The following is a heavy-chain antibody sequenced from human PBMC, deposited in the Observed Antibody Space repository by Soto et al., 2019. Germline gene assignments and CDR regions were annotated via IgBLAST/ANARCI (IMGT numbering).Heavy chain of an antibody. CDR2: INHSGST. J-gene: IGHJ5*02. CDR3: ARVPKYSNYVVYMAKNWFDP. CDR1: GGSFSGYY. Sequence: SETLSLTCAVYGGSFSGYYWSWICQPPGKGLEWIGEINHSGSTNYNPSLKSRVTISVDTSKNQFSLKLSSVTAADTAVYYCARVPKYSNYVVYMAKNWFDPWGQGTLVTVS. V-gene: IGHV4-34*01. D-gene: IGHD4-4*01.